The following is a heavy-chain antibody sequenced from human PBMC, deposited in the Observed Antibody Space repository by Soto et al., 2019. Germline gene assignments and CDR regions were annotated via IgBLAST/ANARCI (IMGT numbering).Heavy chain of an antibody. V-gene: IGHV1-18*01. CDR1: GYTLSSYG. D-gene: IGHD6-13*01. J-gene: IGHJ3*02. CDR3: ARSTDSSSWYIAYDI. Sequence: ASVKVSCKASGYTLSSYGISWVRQAPGQGLEWMGWISIYHGKTNYAQSLQGRVTMTTDTSTNTAYMELTSLRSDDTAVYYCARSTDSSSWYIAYDIWGQGTMVTVSS. CDR2: ISIYHGKT.